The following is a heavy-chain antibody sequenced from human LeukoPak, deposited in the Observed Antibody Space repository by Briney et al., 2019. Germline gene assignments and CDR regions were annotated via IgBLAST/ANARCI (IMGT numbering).Heavy chain of an antibody. Sequence: ASVTVSCMASGYTFTSYYMHWVRQAPGQGLDGVGIINPSEGSASYPQKFHDRVPMTRDTSTSTVYMEVSSLRSEDTAVYYCARVPYYYDSSGFDFWGEGSLVTVST. D-gene: IGHD3-22*01. CDR3: ARVPYYYDSSGFDF. J-gene: IGHJ4*02. V-gene: IGHV1-46*01. CDR1: GYTFTSYY. CDR2: INPSEGSA.